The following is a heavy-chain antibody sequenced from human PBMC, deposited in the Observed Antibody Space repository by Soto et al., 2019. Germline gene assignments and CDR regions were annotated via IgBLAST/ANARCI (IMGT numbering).Heavy chain of an antibody. CDR2: IFSNDEK. D-gene: IGHD2-15*01. CDR3: ARKYCSGGSCYPDY. Sequence: SGPTLVKPTETLTLTCTVSGFSLSNARMGVSWIRQPPGKALEWLAHIFSNDEKSYSTSLKSRLTISKDTSKSQVVLTMTNMDPVDTATYYCARKYCSGGSCYPDYWGQGTLVTVSS. CDR1: GFSLSNARMG. V-gene: IGHV2-26*01. J-gene: IGHJ4*02.